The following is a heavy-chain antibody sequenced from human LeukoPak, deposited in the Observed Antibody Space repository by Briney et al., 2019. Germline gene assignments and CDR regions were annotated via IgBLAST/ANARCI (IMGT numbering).Heavy chain of an antibody. CDR3: ATADYDILTGYYSSTLIFDY. CDR2: ISGSGGST. J-gene: IGHJ4*02. CDR1: GFTFSSYA. V-gene: IGHV3-23*01. D-gene: IGHD3-9*01. Sequence: GGSLRLSCAASGFTFSSYAMSWVRQAPGKGLEWVSAISGSGGSTYYADSVKGRFTISRDNSKNTLYLQMNSLRAEDTAVYYCATADYDILTGYYSSTLIFDYWGQGTLVTVSS.